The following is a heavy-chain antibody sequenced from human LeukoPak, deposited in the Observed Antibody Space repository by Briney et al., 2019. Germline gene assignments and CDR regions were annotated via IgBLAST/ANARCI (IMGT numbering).Heavy chain of an antibody. CDR1: GFTLSASA. V-gene: IGHV3-73*01. D-gene: IGHD6-19*01. J-gene: IGHJ4*02. CDR2: IRSKANGDAT. CDR3: SSSGWRDPDPGSDY. Sequence: PGGSLKLSCVASGFTLSASALHWVRQAPGKGLEWIGRIRSKANGDATTYAESVEGRFTISRDNPKNTLYLQMNSLRAEDTAVYYCSSSGWRDPDPGSDYWGQGTLVTVSS.